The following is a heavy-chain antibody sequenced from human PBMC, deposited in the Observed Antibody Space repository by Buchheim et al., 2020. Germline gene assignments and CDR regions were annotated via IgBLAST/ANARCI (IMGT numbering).Heavy chain of an antibody. Sequence: EVQLVESGGGLVQPGGSLRLSCAASGFTFSGYWMSWVRQAPGKGLEWMANIKQDGSETYYVDSVKGRFTISRDNAKNSLYLQMNSRRAEDTAVYYCARLTYHYDSSGYSLYYFDYWGQGTL. J-gene: IGHJ4*02. CDR2: IKQDGSET. D-gene: IGHD3-22*01. V-gene: IGHV3-7*03. CDR3: ARLTYHYDSSGYSLYYFDY. CDR1: GFTFSGYW.